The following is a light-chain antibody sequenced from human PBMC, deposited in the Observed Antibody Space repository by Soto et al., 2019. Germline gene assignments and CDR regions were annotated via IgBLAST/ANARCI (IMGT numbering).Light chain of an antibody. CDR2: DVS. J-gene: IGLJ2*01. Sequence: QSVLTQPASVSGSPGQSITISCTGTSSDVGGYNYVSWYQQHPGKAPKLMIYDVSNRPSGVSNRFSGSKSGNTASLTISGLQAEDEADYYRSSYTSSSTQVFGGGTKVTVL. V-gene: IGLV2-14*01. CDR3: SSYTSSSTQV. CDR1: SSDVGGYNY.